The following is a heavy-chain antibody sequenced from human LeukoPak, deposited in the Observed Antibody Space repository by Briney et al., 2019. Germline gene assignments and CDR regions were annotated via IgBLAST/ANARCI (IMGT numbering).Heavy chain of an antibody. CDR3: ASTEEEARGVIIVDV. Sequence: ASVKVSCKASGYTFTNYYMHWVRQAPGQGLEWMGIINPSGGSTSYAQKFQGRVTMSVDTSKNQFSLKLSSVTAADTAVYYCASTEEEARGVIIVDVWGKGTTVTVSS. J-gene: IGHJ6*04. D-gene: IGHD3-10*01. CDR2: INPSGGST. CDR1: GYTFTNYY. V-gene: IGHV1-46*01.